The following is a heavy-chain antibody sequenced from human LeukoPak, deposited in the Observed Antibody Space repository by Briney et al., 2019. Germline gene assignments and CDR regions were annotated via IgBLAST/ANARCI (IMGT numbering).Heavy chain of an antibody. J-gene: IGHJ4*02. V-gene: IGHV3-21*01. Sequence: GGSLRLSCAASGFTFSSYSMNWVRQAPGKGLEWVSSISSSSSYIYYADSVKGRFTISRDKAKNSLYLQMNSLRAEDTAVYYCARDRGSSGPSRKNDYWGQGTLVTVSS. CDR3: ARDRGSSGPSRKNDY. CDR1: GFTFSSYS. D-gene: IGHD6-19*01. CDR2: ISSSSSYI.